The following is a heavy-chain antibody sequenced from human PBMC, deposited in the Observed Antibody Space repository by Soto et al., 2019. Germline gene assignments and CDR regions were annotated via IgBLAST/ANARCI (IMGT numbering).Heavy chain of an antibody. CDR3: ARRVVDATFDY. CDR2: IYWDDDK. J-gene: IGHJ4*02. D-gene: IGHD2-15*01. Sequence: QITLKASGPTLVKPTQPLTLTCTSSGFSLSTSGVGVGWIRQPPGEALEWLALIYWDDDKRYSPSLKSRLNITQDTSKNQVGLTMTNMDPVDTATYYCARRVVDATFDYWGQGTLVTVSS. V-gene: IGHV2-5*02. CDR1: GFSLSTSGVG.